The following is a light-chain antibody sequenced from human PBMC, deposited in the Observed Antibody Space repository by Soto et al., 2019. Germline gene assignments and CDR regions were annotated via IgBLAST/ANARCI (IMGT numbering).Light chain of an antibody. CDR3: SSYTSINTPDG. V-gene: IGLV2-14*01. J-gene: IGLJ1*01. CDR1: SSDVGAYHF. CDR2: EVT. Sequence: QSVLTQPASVSGSPGQSITISCTGSSSDVGAYHFVSWYQHHPGKAPKLILHEVTARPSRLSSRFSGSKSVNTPSLTISGLQADDEAIYFFSSYTSINTPDGVGSGTKLTVL.